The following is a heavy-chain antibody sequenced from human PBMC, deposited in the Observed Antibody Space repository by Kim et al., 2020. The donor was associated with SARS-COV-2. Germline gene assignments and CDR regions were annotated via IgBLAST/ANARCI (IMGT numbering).Heavy chain of an antibody. CDR2: IYHSGST. CDR1: GGSISSSNW. J-gene: IGHJ4*02. CDR3: ARVPDYYDSSGYFD. Sequence: SETLSLTCAVSGGSISSSNWWSWVRQPPGKGLEWLGEIYHSGSTNYNPSLKSRVTISVDKSKNQFSLKLSSVTAADTAVYYCARVPDYYDSSGYFDWGQGTLVTVSS. V-gene: IGHV4-4*02. D-gene: IGHD3-22*01.